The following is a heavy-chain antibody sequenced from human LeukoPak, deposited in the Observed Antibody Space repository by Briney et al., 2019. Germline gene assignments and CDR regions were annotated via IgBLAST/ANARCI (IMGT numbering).Heavy chain of an antibody. D-gene: IGHD5-18*01. CDR1: GYTFTSYG. V-gene: IGHV1-18*01. CDR3: ARDTADTALDLRFDP. CDR2: ISAYNGST. J-gene: IGHJ5*02. Sequence: ASVKVSCKASGYTFTSYGISWVRQAPGQGLEWIGWISAYNGSTSYAQKFQGRVTMTRDTSTSTVYMELSSLRSEDTAVYYCARDTADTALDLRFDPWGQGTLVTVSS.